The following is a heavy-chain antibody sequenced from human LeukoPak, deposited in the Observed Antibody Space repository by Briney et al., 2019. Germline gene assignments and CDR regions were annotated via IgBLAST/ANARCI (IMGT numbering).Heavy chain of an antibody. CDR2: ISGSGDTT. CDR3: ARAPLVLQYRWWFDP. Sequence: GGSLRLSCAASGFTFSRYEMNWVRQAPGKGLEWISYISGSGDTTYYADSVKGRFTISRDNAKNSLYLQMNSLRAEDTAVYHCARAPLVLQYRWWFDPWGQGTLVTVSS. V-gene: IGHV3-48*03. J-gene: IGHJ5*02. D-gene: IGHD5-24*01. CDR1: GFTFSRYE.